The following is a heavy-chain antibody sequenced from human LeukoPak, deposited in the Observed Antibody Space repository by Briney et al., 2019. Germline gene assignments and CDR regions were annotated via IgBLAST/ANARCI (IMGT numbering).Heavy chain of an antibody. V-gene: IGHV1-18*01. D-gene: IGHD3-22*01. Sequence: ASVKVSCRXSGYTFTSYGISWVRQAPGQGLEWMGWIIAYNGNTNYAQKLQGRVTMTTDTSTSTAYMELRSLRSDDTAVYYCARVRYYDSSGYYLDAFDIWGQGTMVTVSS. CDR3: ARVRYYDSSGYYLDAFDI. CDR1: GYTFTSYG. J-gene: IGHJ3*02. CDR2: IIAYNGNT.